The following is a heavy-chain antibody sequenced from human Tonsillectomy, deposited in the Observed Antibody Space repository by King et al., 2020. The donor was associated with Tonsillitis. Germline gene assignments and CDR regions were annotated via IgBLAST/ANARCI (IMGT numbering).Heavy chain of an antibody. CDR1: GGSFSGYY. J-gene: IGHJ4*02. CDR2: INHSGST. CDR3: ARGLIIAARPSDY. D-gene: IGHD6-6*01. V-gene: IGHV4-34*01. Sequence: VQLQQWGAGLLKPSETLSLTCAVYGGSFSGYYWSWIRQPPGKGLEWIVEINHSGSTNYNPSLKSRVTISVDTSKNQFSLKLSSVTAADTAVYYCARGLIIAARPSDYWGQGTLVTVSS.